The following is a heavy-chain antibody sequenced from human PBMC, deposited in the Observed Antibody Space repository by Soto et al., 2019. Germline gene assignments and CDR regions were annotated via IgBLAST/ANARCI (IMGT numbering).Heavy chain of an antibody. CDR3: GRGRSGQIVVFY. Sequence: ASVKVSCKASGYTFTGHYIHWVRQAPEQGPEWMGEIGPESGATRYAQRFQGRVTMTRDMSITTVCMELNNLSPDDTAVYYCGRGRSGQIVVFYWGQGTPVTVSS. CDR2: IGPESGAT. V-gene: IGHV1-2*02. J-gene: IGHJ4*02. CDR1: GYTFTGHY. D-gene: IGHD1-26*01.